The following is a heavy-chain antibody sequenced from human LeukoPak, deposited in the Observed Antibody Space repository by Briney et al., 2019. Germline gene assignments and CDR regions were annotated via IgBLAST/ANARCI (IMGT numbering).Heavy chain of an antibody. CDR1: GFTFSNYA. Sequence: GGSLRLSCAASGFTFSNYAMHWVRLAPGRGLEGLTVISYDGSSKYYADSVKGRITISRDNSKNTLYLQLNSLRSEDTAVYYCAKDLPPGYDSGSSIFDYWGQGTLVTVSS. CDR3: AKDLPPGYDSGSSIFDY. CDR2: ISYDGSSK. D-gene: IGHD3-10*01. V-gene: IGHV3-30-3*01. J-gene: IGHJ4*02.